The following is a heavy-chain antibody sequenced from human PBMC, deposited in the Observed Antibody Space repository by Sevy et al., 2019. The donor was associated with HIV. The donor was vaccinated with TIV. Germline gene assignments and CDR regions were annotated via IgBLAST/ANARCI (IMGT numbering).Heavy chain of an antibody. J-gene: IGHJ6*02. CDR3: AKEDTVTTNYYYYYGMDV. CDR2: ISGSGGST. CDR1: GFTFSSYA. Sequence: GGSLRLSCAASGFTFSSYAMSWVRQAPGKGLEWVSAISGSGGSTYYEDSVKGRFTISRDNSKNTLYLQMNSLRAEDTAVYYCAKEDTVTTNYYYYYGMDVWGQGTTVTVSS. V-gene: IGHV3-23*01. D-gene: IGHD4-17*01.